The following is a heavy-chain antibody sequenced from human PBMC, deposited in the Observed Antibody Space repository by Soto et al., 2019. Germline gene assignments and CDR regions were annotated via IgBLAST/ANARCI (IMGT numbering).Heavy chain of an antibody. J-gene: IGHJ4*02. CDR1: GGSISSGNYY. CDR3: ARDNGVGP. V-gene: IGHV4-30-4*01. CDR2: IYDSGST. Sequence: QVQLRESGPGLVKPSQTLSLTCTVSGGSISSGNYYWSWIRQPPGKGLEWIGYIYDSGSTYYNSSLKSRANITLDTSKNQFSLKLTSVTAADTAVYYCARDNGVGPWGQGTLVTVSS. D-gene: IGHD2-8*01.